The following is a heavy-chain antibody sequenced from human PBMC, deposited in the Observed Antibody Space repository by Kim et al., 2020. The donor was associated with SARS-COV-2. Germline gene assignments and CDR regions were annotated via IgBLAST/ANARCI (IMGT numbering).Heavy chain of an antibody. Sequence: SETLSLTCSVSGISVSSPTYVWNWLRHHPGKGLEWIGYIYFGGSTHYNPSLKSRTTMSIDTSKNQFSLNMISVTAADTAIYYCASAYKRLWWFGNTLAPTCFDPWGQGTLVTVSS. D-gene: IGHD3-10*01. CDR2: IYFGGST. J-gene: IGHJ5*02. V-gene: IGHV4-31*03. CDR3: ASAYKRLWWFGNTLAPTCFDP. CDR1: GISVSSPTYV.